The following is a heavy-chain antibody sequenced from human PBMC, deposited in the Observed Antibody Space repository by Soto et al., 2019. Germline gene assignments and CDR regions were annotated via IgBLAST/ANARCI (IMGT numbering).Heavy chain of an antibody. J-gene: IGHJ4*02. CDR2: INHSGST. CDR1: GGSFSGYY. CDR3: ARVGTRYSSSWYLDY. V-gene: IGHV4-34*01. D-gene: IGHD6-13*01. Sequence: SETLSLTCAVYGGSFSGYYWSWIRQPPGKGLEWIGEINHSGSTNYNPSLKSRVTISVDTSKNQFSLKLSSVTAADTAVYYCARVGTRYSSSWYLDYWGQGTLVTVSS.